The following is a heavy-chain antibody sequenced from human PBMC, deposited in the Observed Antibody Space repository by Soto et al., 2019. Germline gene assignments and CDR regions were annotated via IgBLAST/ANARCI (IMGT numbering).Heavy chain of an antibody. CDR3: ARDPLSGYGDYEVDY. CDR1: GGTFSSYA. V-gene: IGHV1-69*01. D-gene: IGHD4-17*01. J-gene: IGHJ4*02. Sequence: QVQLVQSGAEVKKPGSSVKVSCKASGGTFSSYAISWVRQAPGQGLEWMGGIIPIFGTANYAQKFQGRVTITADESTSKAYMELSSLRSEDTAVYYCARDPLSGYGDYEVDYWGQGTLVTVSS. CDR2: IIPIFGTA.